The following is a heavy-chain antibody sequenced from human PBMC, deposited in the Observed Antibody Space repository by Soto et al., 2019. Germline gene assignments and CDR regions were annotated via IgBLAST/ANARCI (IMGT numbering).Heavy chain of an antibody. CDR1: GFTIISYW. CDR2: INSDESST. D-gene: IGHD3-16*01. J-gene: IGHJ5*02. CDR3: ARSKATFGKNWFDP. Sequence: VGFLRLSYAASGFTIISYWMHRVLQATGKGLVWVSRINSDESSTDYADSVKGRFTISRDNAKNTLYLQMNSLRAEDTALYYCARSKATFGKNWFDPWGQGTLVTVSS. V-gene: IGHV3-74*01.